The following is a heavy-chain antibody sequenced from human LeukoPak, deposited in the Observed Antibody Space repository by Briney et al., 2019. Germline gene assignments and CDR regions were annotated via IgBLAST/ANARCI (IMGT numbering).Heavy chain of an antibody. Sequence: PSETLSLTCAVSGDSIDNPTFYWSWIRQPAGKGLEWIGRIYSSGSTNYNPSLQSRLTISVDSSKNQFSLKLNSVTAADTAVYYCVGIVIIVPRLEYWGQGTLVSVSS. J-gene: IGHJ4*02. CDR1: GDSIDNPTFY. CDR3: VGIVIIVPRLEY. D-gene: IGHD3-10*01. CDR2: IYSSGST. V-gene: IGHV4-61*02.